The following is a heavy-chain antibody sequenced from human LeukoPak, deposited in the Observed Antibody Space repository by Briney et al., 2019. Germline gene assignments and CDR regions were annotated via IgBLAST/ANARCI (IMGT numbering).Heavy chain of an antibody. Sequence: GESLKISCKGSGYSFTRYWIGWVRQMPGKGLEWMGIIYPGDSDTRYSPSFQGQVTISADKSISTAYLQWSSLKASDTAMYYCPRRYIVTGRPHGGWFDPWGQGTLVTVSS. CDR1: GYSFTRYW. D-gene: IGHD2-15*01. CDR3: PRRYIVTGRPHGGWFDP. V-gene: IGHV5-51*01. J-gene: IGHJ5*02. CDR2: IYPGDSDT.